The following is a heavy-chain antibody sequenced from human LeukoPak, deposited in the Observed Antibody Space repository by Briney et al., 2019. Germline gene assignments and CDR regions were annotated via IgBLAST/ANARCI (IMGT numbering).Heavy chain of an antibody. V-gene: IGHV4-34*01. Sequence: SETLSLTCAVYGGSFSGYYWSWIRQPPGKGLEWIGEINHSGSTNYNPSLKSRVTISVDTSKNQFSLKLSSVTAADTAVYYCARHGTRDQGWLQLPFDYWGQGTLVTVSS. D-gene: IGHD5-24*01. J-gene: IGHJ4*02. CDR3: ARHGTRDQGWLQLPFDY. CDR2: INHSGST. CDR1: GGSFSGYY.